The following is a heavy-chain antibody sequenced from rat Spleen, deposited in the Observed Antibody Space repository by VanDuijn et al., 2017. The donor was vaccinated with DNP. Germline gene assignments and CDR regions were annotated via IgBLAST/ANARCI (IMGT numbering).Heavy chain of an antibody. V-gene: IGHV5S23*01. CDR1: GFIFSDYA. CDR3: ARDYGSYPYYFDY. J-gene: IGHJ2*01. CDR2: ITSSGGST. Sequence: EVQLVESGGGLVRPGNSLRLSCAASGFIFSDYAMAWIRQVPGKGLEWIASITSSGGSTYYQDSMKGRFIISRDNAKNTLYLQVSSLRSEDTATYYCARDYGSYPYYFDYWGQGVMVTVSS. D-gene: IGHD1-3*01.